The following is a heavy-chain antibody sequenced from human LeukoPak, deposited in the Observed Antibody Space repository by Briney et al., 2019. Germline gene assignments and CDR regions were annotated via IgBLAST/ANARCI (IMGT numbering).Heavy chain of an antibody. CDR3: ARWGDLYWYFDL. V-gene: IGHV4-61*02. J-gene: IGHJ2*01. Sequence: PSQTLSLTYTVSGGSISIDSYYWNWIRQPAGKGLEWIQPIYTNRSPDYKPSLKSQVNISVDTAKNQFSLKLTSVTAADTAVHYCARWGDLYWYFDLWGRGTLVTVSS. CDR1: GGSISIDSYY. D-gene: IGHD2-21*02. CDR2: IYTNRSP.